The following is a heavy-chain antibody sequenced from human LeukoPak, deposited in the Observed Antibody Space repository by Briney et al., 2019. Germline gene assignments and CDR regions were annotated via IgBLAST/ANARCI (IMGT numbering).Heavy chain of an antibody. D-gene: IGHD3-22*01. CDR1: GYSISSDYY. CDR2: IYQSGST. V-gene: IGHV4-38-2*02. CDR3: ARQKMYYYSSSGFFPWYFDL. Sequence: SETLSLTCTVSGYSISSDYYRAWIRQPPGKGLEWIAPIYQSGSTYYNPSLKSRVTISLDTSKNLFFLRLTSVTAADTAVYYCARQKMYYYSSSGFFPWYFDLWGRGTLVTVSS. J-gene: IGHJ2*01.